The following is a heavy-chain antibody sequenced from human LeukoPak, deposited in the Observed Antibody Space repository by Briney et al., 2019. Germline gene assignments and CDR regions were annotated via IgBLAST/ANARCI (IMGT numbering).Heavy chain of an antibody. CDR1: GGTFSSYA. V-gene: IGHV1-69*04. D-gene: IGHD2-8*02. Sequence: SVKVPCKASGGTFSSYAISWVRQAPGQGLEWMGRIIPILGIANYAQKFQGRVTITADKSTSTAYMELSSLRSEDTAVYYCAREKEDCTGGVCYSLGYWGQGTLVTVSS. CDR3: AREKEDCTGGVCYSLGY. CDR2: IIPILGIA. J-gene: IGHJ4*02.